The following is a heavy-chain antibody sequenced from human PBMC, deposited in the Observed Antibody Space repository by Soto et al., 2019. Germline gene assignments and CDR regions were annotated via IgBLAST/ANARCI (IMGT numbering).Heavy chain of an antibody. D-gene: IGHD2-15*01. CDR3: ARWWGLDP. J-gene: IGHJ5*02. CDR1: GFTFNSYW. CDR2: IKQDGSEK. Sequence: EVQLGESGGGLVQPGGSLRLSCAASGFTFNSYWMTWVRQAPEKGLEWVANIKQDGSEKYYVDSVKGRFTISRDNAKNSLYLQMNSLRAEDTAVYYCARWWGLDPWGQGNLVTVSA. V-gene: IGHV3-7*04.